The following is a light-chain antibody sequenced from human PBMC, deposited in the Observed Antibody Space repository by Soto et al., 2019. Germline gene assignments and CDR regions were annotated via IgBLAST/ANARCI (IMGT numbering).Light chain of an antibody. CDR3: QSYDSSLTEV. CDR1: SSNIGADYH. Sequence: QSVLTQPPSVSGAPGQRVTISCTGTSSNIGADYHVQWYQQVPGAAPKLLIFDNNNRPSGVPDRFSASKSGTSAYLAISGLQAEDEADYYCQSYDSSLTEVFGTGTKVTVL. CDR2: DNN. V-gene: IGLV1-40*01. J-gene: IGLJ1*01.